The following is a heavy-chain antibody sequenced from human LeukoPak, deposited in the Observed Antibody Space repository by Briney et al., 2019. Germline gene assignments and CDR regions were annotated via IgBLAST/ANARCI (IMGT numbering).Heavy chain of an antibody. CDR3: ARSPIPRGVAGLYYFDH. Sequence: ASVKVSCKASGYTFTAYYIHWLRQAPGQGPEWLGWIKPDSGSSHYAQKFQGRVTMTRDTSSNSAYMELTRLKSDDTAVCYCARSPIPRGVAGLYYFDHWGQGALVTVAS. D-gene: IGHD6-19*01. V-gene: IGHV1-2*02. CDR1: GYTFTAYY. CDR2: IKPDSGSS. J-gene: IGHJ4*02.